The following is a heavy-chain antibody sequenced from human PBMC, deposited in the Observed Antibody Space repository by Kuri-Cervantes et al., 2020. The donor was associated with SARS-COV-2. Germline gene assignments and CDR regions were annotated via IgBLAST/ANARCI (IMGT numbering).Heavy chain of an antibody. CDR3: ASWVYSNYYMDV. V-gene: IGHV3-23*01. CDR2: ISGSGGST. Sequence: GGSLRLSCAASGFTFSSYAMSWVRQAPGKGLEWVSAISGSGGSTYYADSVKGRFTISRDNAKNSLYLQMNSLRAEDTAVYYCASWVYSNYYMDVWGKGTTVTVSS. D-gene: IGHD3-16*01. CDR1: GFTFSSYA. J-gene: IGHJ6*03.